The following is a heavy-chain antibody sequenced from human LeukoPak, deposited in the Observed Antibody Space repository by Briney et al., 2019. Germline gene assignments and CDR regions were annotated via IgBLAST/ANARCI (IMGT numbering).Heavy chain of an antibody. V-gene: IGHV1-18*01. CDR3: ARDSNTYYDFWSGYYNGMDV. D-gene: IGHD3-3*01. CDR2: IRVYNGNT. Sequence: WASVKVSCKASGNTFTSYGISWVRQAPGQGLEWMGWIRVYNGNTNYAQKLQGRVTMTTDTSTSTAYMELRSLRSDDTAVYYCARDSNTYYDFWSGYYNGMDVWGQGTTVTVSS. CDR1: GNTFTSYG. J-gene: IGHJ6*02.